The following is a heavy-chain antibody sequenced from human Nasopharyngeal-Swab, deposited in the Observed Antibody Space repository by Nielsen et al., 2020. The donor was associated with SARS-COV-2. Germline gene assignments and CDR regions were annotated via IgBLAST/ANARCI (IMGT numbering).Heavy chain of an antibody. CDR3: ARQIGYCSGGSCYDYMDV. D-gene: IGHD2-15*01. CDR2: IYHSGST. CDR1: GGSISSGGYS. Sequence: SETLSLTCAVSGGSISSGGYSWSWIRQPPGKGLEWIGYIYHSGSTYYNPSLKSRVTISVDRSKNQFSLKLSSVIAADTAVYYCARQIGYCSGGSCYDYMDVWGKGTTVTVSS. J-gene: IGHJ6*03. V-gene: IGHV4-30-2*01.